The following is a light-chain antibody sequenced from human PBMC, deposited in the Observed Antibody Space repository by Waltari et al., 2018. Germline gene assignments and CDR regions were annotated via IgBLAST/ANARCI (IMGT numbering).Light chain of an antibody. Sequence: DIHLTQSPSYLSASVGDRVTITCRASRGISSYLAWYQQKPGKAPKLLIYAASTLQSGVPLRFSGSGCGTEFTLTISSLQPEDFATYYCQQVNTYSWTFGQGTKVEIK. V-gene: IGKV1-9*01. CDR1: RGISSY. J-gene: IGKJ1*01. CDR3: QQVNTYSWT. CDR2: AAS.